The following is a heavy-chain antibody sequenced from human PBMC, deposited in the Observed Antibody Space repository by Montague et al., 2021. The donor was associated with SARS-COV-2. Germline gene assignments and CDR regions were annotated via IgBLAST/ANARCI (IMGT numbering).Heavy chain of an antibody. CDR1: GFTFSNYD. CDR2: ISTSAYTT. D-gene: IGHD3-3*01. CDR3: TKDKWSSVREGSDY. V-gene: IGHV3-48*03. J-gene: IGHJ4*01. Sequence: SLRLSCAASGFTFSNYDMHWVRQAPGKGPEWISCISTSAYTTSYAGSVKGRFTISRDNAKNSLYLQMKSLRVEDTACYYCTKDKWSSVREGSDYWGQGTKVTVSS.